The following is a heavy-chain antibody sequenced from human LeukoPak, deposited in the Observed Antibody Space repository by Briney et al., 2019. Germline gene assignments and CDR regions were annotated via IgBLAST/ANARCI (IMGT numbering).Heavy chain of an antibody. CDR2: INTHNGNT. D-gene: IGHD2-21*02. CDR1: GYTFTMYA. CDR3: ARDTKVVTAIPYGMDV. Sequence: ASVKVSCKASGYTFTMYAFSWVRQAPGQGLEWMGWINTHNGNTFYKQGLRGRVTLTADTSTNTAYMELRSLRSDDTAVYYCARDTKVVTAIPYGMDVWGRGNTVTVSS. V-gene: IGHV1-18*01. J-gene: IGHJ6*02.